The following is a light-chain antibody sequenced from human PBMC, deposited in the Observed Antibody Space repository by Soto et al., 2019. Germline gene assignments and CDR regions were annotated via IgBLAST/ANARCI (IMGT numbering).Light chain of an antibody. V-gene: IGKV3-11*01. CDR1: QSVSVNS. J-gene: IGKJ1*01. Sequence: EIVLTQSPGTLSLSPGERATLSCRSSQSVSVNSLAWYQQKGGQAPRLLIYAASTRATGIPARFSGGGSGTDFTLTISSLEPEDFAVYYCQQRSDWPWTFGQGTKVDIK. CDR2: AAS. CDR3: QQRSDWPWT.